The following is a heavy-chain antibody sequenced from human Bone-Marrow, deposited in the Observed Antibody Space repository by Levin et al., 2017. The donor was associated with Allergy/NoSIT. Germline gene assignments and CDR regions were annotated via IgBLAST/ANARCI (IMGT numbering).Heavy chain of an antibody. Sequence: SQTLSLTCTVSGGSISSYYWSWIRQPPGKGLEWIGYIYYSGSTNYNPSLKSRVTISVDTSKNQFSLKLSSVTAADTAVYYCARSCSSTSCSSNWFDPWGQGTLVTVSS. CDR1: GGSISSYY. CDR3: ARSCSSTSCSSNWFDP. V-gene: IGHV4-59*08. CDR2: IYYSGST. J-gene: IGHJ5*02. D-gene: IGHD2-2*01.